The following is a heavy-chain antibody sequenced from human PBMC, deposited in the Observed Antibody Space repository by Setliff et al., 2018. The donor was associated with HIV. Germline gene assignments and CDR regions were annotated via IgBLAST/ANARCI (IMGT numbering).Heavy chain of an antibody. CDR1: GASISSYY. CDR3: ARETQQSYNIVTGYNYYYGIDV. J-gene: IGHJ6*02. D-gene: IGHD3-9*01. CDR2: ITDSGNT. Sequence: SETLSLTCNVSGASISSYYWTWIRQSPGNRLEWLGYITDSGNTNYNPSLRRRVTISADTSKNQVSLRLRSVTAAATAVYYCARETQQSYNIVTGYNYYYGIDVWGQGTTVTVSS. V-gene: IGHV4-59*01.